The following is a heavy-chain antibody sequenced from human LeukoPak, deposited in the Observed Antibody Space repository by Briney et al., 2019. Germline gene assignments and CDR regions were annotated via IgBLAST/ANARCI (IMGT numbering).Heavy chain of an antibody. J-gene: IGHJ5*02. Sequence: SETLSLTCTVSSGSISSGGYYWSWIRQHPGKGLEWIGYIYYSGSTYYNPSLKSRVTISVDTSKNQFSLKLSSVTAADTAVYYCARTYPPGYYDFWSGSNWFDPWGQGTLVTVSS. CDR1: SGSISSGGYY. V-gene: IGHV4-31*03. CDR3: ARTYPPGYYDFWSGSNWFDP. D-gene: IGHD3-3*01. CDR2: IYYSGST.